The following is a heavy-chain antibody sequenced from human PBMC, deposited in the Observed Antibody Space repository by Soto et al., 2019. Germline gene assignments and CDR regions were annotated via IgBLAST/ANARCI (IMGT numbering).Heavy chain of an antibody. J-gene: IGHJ4*02. CDR3: ARASGVGLAFGGGFDF. V-gene: IGHV4-59*01. Sequence: SETLSLTCSVSGVSINSYYWSWIRQPPARGLEYIGYISYAVSAKYNPSLKSRVTMSIDTSRNQFSLKLTSVTPADTAIFYCARASGVGLAFGGGFDFWGQGTLVTVSS. D-gene: IGHD3-16*01. CDR2: ISYAVSA. CDR1: GVSINSYY.